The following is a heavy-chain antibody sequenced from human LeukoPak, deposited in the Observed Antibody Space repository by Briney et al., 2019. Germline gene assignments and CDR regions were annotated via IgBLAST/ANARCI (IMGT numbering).Heavy chain of an antibody. CDR3: ARQTTVVTVFDY. V-gene: IGHV3-7*02. J-gene: IGHJ4*02. CDR1: GFTFSIYW. Sequence: GGSLRLSCAASGFTFSIYWMSWARQAPGKGLEWVANINQDGREKYYVDSVKGRFTISRNNAKNSLYLQMNSLRAEDTAVYYCARQTTVVTVFDYWGQGTLVTVSS. D-gene: IGHD4-23*01. CDR2: INQDGREK.